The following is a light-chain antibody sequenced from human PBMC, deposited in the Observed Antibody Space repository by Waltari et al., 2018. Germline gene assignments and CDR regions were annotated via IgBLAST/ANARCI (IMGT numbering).Light chain of an antibody. V-gene: IGKV1-9*01. J-gene: IGKJ1*01. CDR3: QQLNSLPRT. CDR1: QGISTY. Sequence: DIQVTQSPSFLSASVGDRVTITCRASQGISTYLAWYQQKPGKAPKLLISAASTLQTGVPSRFSGSGSGTEFTLTISSLQPGDFATYYCQQLNSLPRTFGQGTKVEIK. CDR2: AAS.